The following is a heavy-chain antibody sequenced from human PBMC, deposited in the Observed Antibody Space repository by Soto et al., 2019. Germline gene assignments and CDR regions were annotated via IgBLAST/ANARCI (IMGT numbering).Heavy chain of an antibody. CDR2: NSHSGNS. Sequence: WETLSLTCAVSGYSITTGYYWGWIRQPPGKGLEWIGINSHSGNSYHNPSLESRVTIPPGTSQNQYSLKLSSVAAAAPAMYFCARASSGGNWDCDLWGQGRLVTVCS. J-gene: IGHJ5*02. D-gene: IGHD2-15*01. V-gene: IGHV4-38-2*01. CDR1: GYSITTGYY. CDR3: ARASSGGNWDCDL.